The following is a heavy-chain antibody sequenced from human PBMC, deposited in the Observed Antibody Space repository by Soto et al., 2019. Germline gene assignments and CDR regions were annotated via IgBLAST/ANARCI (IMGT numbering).Heavy chain of an antibody. D-gene: IGHD3-10*01. CDR1: GFTFSSYS. J-gene: IGHJ5*02. Sequence: GGSLRLSCAASGFTFSSYSMNWVRQAPGKGLEWVSSISSSSSYIYYADSVKGRFTISRDNSKNSLYLQMNSLRAEDTAVYYCANYYGSGSYHWFDPWGQGTLVTVSS. CDR3: ANYYGSGSYHWFDP. CDR2: ISSSSSYI. V-gene: IGHV3-21*04.